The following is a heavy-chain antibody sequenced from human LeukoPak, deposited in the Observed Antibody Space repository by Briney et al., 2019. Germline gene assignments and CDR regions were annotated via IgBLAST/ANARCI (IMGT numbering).Heavy chain of an antibody. Sequence: SVKVSCKASGGTFSSYAISWVRQAPGQGLEWMGGIIPIFGTANYAQKFQGRVTITADESTSTAYMELSSLRSEDTAVYYCAKDLLQTESYYGMDVWGKGTTVTVSS. D-gene: IGHD2-15*01. J-gene: IGHJ6*04. V-gene: IGHV1-69*13. CDR3: AKDLLQTESYYGMDV. CDR2: IIPIFGTA. CDR1: GGTFSSYA.